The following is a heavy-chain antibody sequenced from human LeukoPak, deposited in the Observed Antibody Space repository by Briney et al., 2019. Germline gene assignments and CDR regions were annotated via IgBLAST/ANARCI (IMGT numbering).Heavy chain of an antibody. Sequence: PSETLSLTCTVSGGSISSYYWSWIRQPPGKGLEWIGYIYYSGSTNYNPSLKSRVTMSVDTSKNQFSLKLSSVTAADTAVYYCANTPPGMYWYFDLWGRGTLVTVSS. CDR2: IYYSGST. D-gene: IGHD3-10*01. J-gene: IGHJ2*01. V-gene: IGHV4-59*01. CDR3: ANTPPGMYWYFDL. CDR1: GGSISSYY.